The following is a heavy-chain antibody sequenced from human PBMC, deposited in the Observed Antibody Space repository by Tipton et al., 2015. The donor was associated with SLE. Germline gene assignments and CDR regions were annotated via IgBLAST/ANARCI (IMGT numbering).Heavy chain of an antibody. D-gene: IGHD3-16*01. V-gene: IGHV3-74*01. CDR3: ARGGHPRDYGMDV. Sequence: SLRLSCAASGFTFSSYWMHWVRQAPGKGLVWVSRINSDGSSTSYADSVKGRFTISRDNAKNTLYLQMNSLRAEDTAVYYCARGGHPRDYGMDVWGQGTTVTVSS. CDR2: INSDGSST. J-gene: IGHJ6*02. CDR1: GFTFSSYW.